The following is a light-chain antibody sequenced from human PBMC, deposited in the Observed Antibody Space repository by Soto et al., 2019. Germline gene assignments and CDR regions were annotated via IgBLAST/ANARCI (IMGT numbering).Light chain of an antibody. CDR1: QGVSSY. J-gene: IGKJ4*01. CDR3: QQRSNWPLT. Sequence: EIVLTQSPSTLSLSPGERSSLSCMASQGVSSYLAWYQQKPGQAPRLLIYDTSNRATGVPARFSGSGSGTDFTLAISRLEPEDFAVYYCQQRSNWPLTFGGGTKVDIK. CDR2: DTS. V-gene: IGKV3-11*01.